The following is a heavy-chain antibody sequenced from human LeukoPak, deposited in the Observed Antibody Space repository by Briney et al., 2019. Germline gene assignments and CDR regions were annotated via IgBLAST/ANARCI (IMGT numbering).Heavy chain of an antibody. CDR2: ISYDGSNK. Sequence: GGSLRLSCAASGFAFSSYAMHWVRQAPGKGLEWVAVISYDGSNKYYADSVKGRFTISRDNSKNTLYLQMNSLRAEDTAVYYCAREEYSYGNRYWGQGTLVTVSS. V-gene: IGHV3-30*04. CDR3: AREEYSYGNRY. CDR1: GFAFSSYA. J-gene: IGHJ4*02. D-gene: IGHD5-18*01.